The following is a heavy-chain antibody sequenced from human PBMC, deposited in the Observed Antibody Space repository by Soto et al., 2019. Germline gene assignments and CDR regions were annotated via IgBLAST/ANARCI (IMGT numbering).Heavy chain of an antibody. CDR2: ISDTGRTI. CDR1: SRFPGFL. CDR3: AGFKEGKIVGLRWLDP. Sequence: PGGSPETLLCWLWSRFPGFLIKLVRQASREGLEWISYISDTGRTIHYADTVKGRFVISRDNSRDSLYLQMNDLRADDTAIYYCAGFKEGKIVGLRWLDPWGQGTRVTVSS. D-gene: IGHD3-16*02. V-gene: IGHV3-11*01. J-gene: IGHJ5*02.